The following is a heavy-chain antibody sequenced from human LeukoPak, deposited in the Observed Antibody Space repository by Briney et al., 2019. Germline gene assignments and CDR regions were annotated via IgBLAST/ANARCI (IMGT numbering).Heavy chain of an antibody. Sequence: ASVKVSCKASGYTFTSYYMHWVRQAPGQGLEWMGIINPSGGSTSYAQKFQGRVTMTRDTSTSTVYMELSSLRSEDTAVYYCARGNGDYYDSSGYEGYYFDYWGQGTLDTVAS. D-gene: IGHD3-22*01. V-gene: IGHV1-46*01. J-gene: IGHJ4*02. CDR2: INPSGGST. CDR1: GYTFTSYY. CDR3: ARGNGDYYDSSGYEGYYFDY.